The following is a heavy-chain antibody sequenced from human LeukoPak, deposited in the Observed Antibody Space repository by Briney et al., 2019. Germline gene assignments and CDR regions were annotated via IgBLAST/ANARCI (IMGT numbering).Heavy chain of an antibody. V-gene: IGHV1-2*02. CDR1: GYIFTGYY. J-gene: IGHJ5*02. D-gene: IGHD3-22*01. Sequence: GASVKVSCKASGYIFTGYYMHWVRQAPGQGLEWMGWIYHNSRGTKYAQKFQGRVTMTRDTSISTAYMELSRLRSDDTAVYYCARSAPTKYYYDSSGYSDWFDPWGQGTLVTVSS. CDR2: IYHNSRGT. CDR3: ARSAPTKYYYDSSGYSDWFDP.